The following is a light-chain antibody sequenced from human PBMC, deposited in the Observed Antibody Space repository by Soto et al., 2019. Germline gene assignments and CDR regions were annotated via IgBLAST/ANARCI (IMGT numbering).Light chain of an antibody. CDR3: SSYTSSSSVV. CDR1: SSDVGGYNY. CDR2: EVS. J-gene: IGLJ2*01. Sequence: QSALTQPASVSGSPGQSITISCTGTSSDVGGYNYVSWYQQHPGKAPKLMIYEVSNRPSGVSNRFSGSKPGNTASLTISGLQAEDEADYYCSSYTSSSSVVFGGGTQLTV. V-gene: IGLV2-14*01.